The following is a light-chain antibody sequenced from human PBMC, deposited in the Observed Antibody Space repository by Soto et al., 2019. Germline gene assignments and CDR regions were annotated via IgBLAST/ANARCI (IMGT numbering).Light chain of an antibody. CDR3: QQYGTSPIT. V-gene: IGKV3-20*01. J-gene: IGKJ5*01. Sequence: EIVLTQSPGILSLSPGERATLSCRASQSVSSSSLAWYQQKPGQAPRLLIYDASSRATGIPDRFSGSGSGADFTLTISRLEPEDFAVYSCQQYGTSPITFGQGTRLEMK. CDR2: DAS. CDR1: QSVSSSS.